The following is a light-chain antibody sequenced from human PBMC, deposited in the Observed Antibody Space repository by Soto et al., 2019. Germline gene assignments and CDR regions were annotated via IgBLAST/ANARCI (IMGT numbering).Light chain of an antibody. V-gene: IGLV1-51*01. CDR2: DND. J-gene: IGLJ2*01. CDR1: SSNIGNNY. Sequence: QSVLTQPPSVSAAPGQKVTISCSGSSSNIGNNYVFWYQQLPGTAPKLLIYDNDKRPSGIPDRFSGSKSGTSATLGITGLQTGAEADYYCATWDRGLGVGVFGGGTKLTVL. CDR3: ATWDRGLGVGV.